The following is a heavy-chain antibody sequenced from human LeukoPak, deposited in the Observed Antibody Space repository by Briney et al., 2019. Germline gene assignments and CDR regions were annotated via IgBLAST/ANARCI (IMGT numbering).Heavy chain of an antibody. D-gene: IGHD6-25*01. J-gene: IGHJ4*02. V-gene: IGHV4-39*01. CDR3: ARIAATYFAY. CDR1: GGSISSSSYS. Sequence: PSETLSLTCTVSGGSISSSSYSWGWIRQPPGKGLEWIGSIYYSGSTYYNPSLKSRVTISVDTSKNQFSLKLSSVTAADTAVYYCARIAATYFAYWGQGTLVTVSS. CDR2: IYYSGST.